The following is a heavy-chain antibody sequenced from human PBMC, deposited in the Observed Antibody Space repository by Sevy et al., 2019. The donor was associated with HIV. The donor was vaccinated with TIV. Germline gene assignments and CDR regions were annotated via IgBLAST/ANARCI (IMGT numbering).Heavy chain of an antibody. CDR1: GFTFSSYG. CDR2: ISYDGSNK. Sequence: GGALRLSCAASGFTFSSYGMHWVRQAPGKGLEWVAVISYDGSNKYYAYSVKGRFTISRENSKNTLYLQMNSLRAEDTAGYDCGKDLYYKYCSSTSYYGFDYRGQGTLVTVSS. J-gene: IGHJ4*02. CDR3: GKDLYYKYCSSTSYYGFDY. D-gene: IGHD2-2*01. V-gene: IGHV3-30*18.